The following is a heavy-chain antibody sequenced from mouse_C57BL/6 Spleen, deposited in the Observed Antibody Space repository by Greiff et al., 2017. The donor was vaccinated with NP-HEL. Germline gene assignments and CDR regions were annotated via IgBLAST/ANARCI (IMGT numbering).Heavy chain of an antibody. J-gene: IGHJ2*01. V-gene: IGHV1-61*01. CDR1: GYTFTSYW. CDR2: IYPSDSET. CDR3: ARSGSNYLYYFDY. Sequence: VQLQQPGAELVRPGSSVKLSCKASGYTFTSYWMDWVKQRPGQGLEWIGNIYPSDSETHYNQKFKDKATLTVDKSSSTAYMQLSSLTSEDSAVYYCARSGSNYLYYFDYWGQGTTLTVSS. D-gene: IGHD2-5*01.